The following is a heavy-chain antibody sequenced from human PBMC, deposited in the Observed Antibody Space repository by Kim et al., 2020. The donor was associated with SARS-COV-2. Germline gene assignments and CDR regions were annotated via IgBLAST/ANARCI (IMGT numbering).Heavy chain of an antibody. CDR1: GGSISSYY. V-gene: IGHV4-59*01. CDR3: ARDYGAVAGSNWFDP. J-gene: IGHJ5*02. CDR2: IYYSGST. D-gene: IGHD6-19*01. Sequence: SETLSLTCTVSGGSISSYYWSWIRQPPGKGLEWIGYIYYSGSTNYNPSLKSRVTISVDTSKNQFTLKLSSVTAADTAVYYCARDYGAVAGSNWFDPWGQGSLRNVSS.